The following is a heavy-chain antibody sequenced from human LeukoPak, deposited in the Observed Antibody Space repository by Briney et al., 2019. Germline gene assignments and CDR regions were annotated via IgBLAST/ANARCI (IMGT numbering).Heavy chain of an antibody. D-gene: IGHD6-6*01. CDR3: AKSASSSWTYFDY. J-gene: IGHJ4*02. CDR2: VNNDGSGT. Sequence: GGSLRLSCAVSGFTLRSNWMHWVRQAPGKGLVWVSRVNNDGSGTSYADSVKGRFTISRDNSKNTLYLQMNSLRAEDTAVYYCAKSASSSWTYFDYWGQGTLVTVSS. CDR1: GFTLRSNW. V-gene: IGHV3-74*01.